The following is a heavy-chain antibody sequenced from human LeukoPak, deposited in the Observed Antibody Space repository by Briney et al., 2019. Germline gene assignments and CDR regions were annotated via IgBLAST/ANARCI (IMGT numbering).Heavy chain of an antibody. Sequence: SETLSLTCTVSGGSISSSSYYWGWIRQPPGKGLEWIGSIYYSGSTYYNPSLKSRVTISVDTSKNQFSLKLSSVTAADTAVYYCARDKVAARTPYYYYYMDVWGKGTTVTVSS. CDR1: GGSISSSSYY. V-gene: IGHV4-39*07. CDR3: ARDKVAARTPYYYYYMDV. D-gene: IGHD6-6*01. CDR2: IYYSGST. J-gene: IGHJ6*03.